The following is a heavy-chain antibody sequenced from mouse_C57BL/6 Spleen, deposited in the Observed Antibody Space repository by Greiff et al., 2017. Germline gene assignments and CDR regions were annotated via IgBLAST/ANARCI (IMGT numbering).Heavy chain of an antibody. D-gene: IGHD2-1*01. CDR2: ILPGSGST. J-gene: IGHJ2*01. CDR3: ASGSTKGNFY. CDR1: GYTFTGYW. Sequence: VQLQQSGAELMKPGASVKLSCKATGYTFTGYWIEWVKQRPGPGLEWIGEILPGSGSTSYNEKFKGKATFTADTSSNTAYMQLSSLTTEDSAIYYCASGSTKGNFYWGQGTTLTVSS. V-gene: IGHV1-9*01.